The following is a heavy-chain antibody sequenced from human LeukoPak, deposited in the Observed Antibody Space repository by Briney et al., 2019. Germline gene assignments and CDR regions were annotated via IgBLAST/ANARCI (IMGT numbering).Heavy chain of an antibody. J-gene: IGHJ4*02. Sequence: SETLSLTCTVSGYSISSGYYWGWIRQPPGKGLEWIGSIYHSGSTYYNPSLKSRVTISVDTSKNQFSLKLRSVTAADTAVYYCARISSDWPHYYLDYWGQGALVTVSS. CDR2: IYHSGST. V-gene: IGHV4-38-2*02. CDR1: GYSISSGYY. D-gene: IGHD6-19*01. CDR3: ARISSDWPHYYLDY.